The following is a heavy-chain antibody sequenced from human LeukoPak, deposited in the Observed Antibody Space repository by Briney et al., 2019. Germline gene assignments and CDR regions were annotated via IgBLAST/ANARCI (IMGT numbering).Heavy chain of an antibody. CDR2: IYYSKNT. CDR1: GGSISSSSAY. D-gene: IGHD5-18*01. J-gene: IGHJ4*02. Sequence: TSETLSLTCTVSGGSISSSSAYWGWIRQPPGKGLEWIGSIYYSKNTYYNPSLKSRVTISADTSKNQFSLTLGSVSATDTAVYYCVSPRGFSYGYFDYWGQGTLDTVSS. V-gene: IGHV4-39*01. CDR3: VSPRGFSYGYFDY.